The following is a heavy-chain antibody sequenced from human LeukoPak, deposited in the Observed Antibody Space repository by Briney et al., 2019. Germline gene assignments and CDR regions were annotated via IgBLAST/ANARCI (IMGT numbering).Heavy chain of an antibody. J-gene: IGHJ4*02. V-gene: IGHV4-59*08. CDR2: IYHSGST. D-gene: IGHD6-6*01. Sequence: SETLSLTCTVSGGSISSYYWSWIRQPAGKGLEWIGYIYHSGSTYYNPSLKSRVTISVDRSKNQFSLKLSSVTAADTAVYYCARQGVEYSRPFDYWGQGTLVTVSS. CDR1: GGSISSYY. CDR3: ARQGVEYSRPFDY.